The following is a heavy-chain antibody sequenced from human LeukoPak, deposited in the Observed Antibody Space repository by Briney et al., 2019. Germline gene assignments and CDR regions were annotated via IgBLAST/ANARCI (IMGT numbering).Heavy chain of an antibody. CDR2: ISGSGGST. Sequence: GGSLRLSCAASGFTFSSYAMSWVRQAPGKALEGVSAISGSGGSTYYADSVKGRFTISRDNSKNTLYLQMNSLRAEDTAVYYCAKDVRSKSSGGDYWGQGTLVTVSS. D-gene: IGHD6-19*01. V-gene: IGHV3-23*01. CDR3: AKDVRSKSSGGDY. J-gene: IGHJ4*02. CDR1: GFTFSSYA.